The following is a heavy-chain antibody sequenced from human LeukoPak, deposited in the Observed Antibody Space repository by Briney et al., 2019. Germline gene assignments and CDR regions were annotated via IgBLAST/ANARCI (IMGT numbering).Heavy chain of an antibody. CDR3: ARLIAVAGTGWFDP. V-gene: IGHV5-51*01. Sequence: PGEPLKISCKGSGYSFTSYWIGWARQMPGKGLEWMGIIYPGDSDTRYSPSFQGQVTISADKSISTAYLQWSSLKASDAAMCYCARLIAVAGTGWFDPWGQGTLVTVSS. CDR1: GYSFTSYW. CDR2: IYPGDSDT. J-gene: IGHJ5*02. D-gene: IGHD6-19*01.